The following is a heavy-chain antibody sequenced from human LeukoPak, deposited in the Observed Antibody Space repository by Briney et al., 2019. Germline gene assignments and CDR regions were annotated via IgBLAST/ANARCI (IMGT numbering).Heavy chain of an antibody. CDR3: ARVHYDILTGYYSPFDY. J-gene: IGHJ4*02. Sequence: ASVKVSCKASGYTFTSYYMHWVRRAPGQGLEWMGIINPSGGSTSYAQKFQGRVTMTRDTSTSTVYMELSSLRSEDTAVYYCARVHYDILTGYYSPFDYWGQGALVTVSS. CDR1: GYTFTSYY. CDR2: INPSGGST. V-gene: IGHV1-46*01. D-gene: IGHD3-9*01.